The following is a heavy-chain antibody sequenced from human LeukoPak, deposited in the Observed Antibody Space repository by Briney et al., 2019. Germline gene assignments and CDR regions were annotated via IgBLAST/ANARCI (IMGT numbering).Heavy chain of an antibody. Sequence: GASVKVSCKASGYTFSSYDINWVRQATGQGIEWMGWMNPNSGNTGYAQKFQDRVNMTSNTSISTAYMELSSLRSEYAAVYYCARGKYSSSWHNWFDPWGQGTLVTVSS. D-gene: IGHD6-13*01. CDR1: GYTFSSYD. J-gene: IGHJ5*02. CDR2: MNPNSGNT. V-gene: IGHV1-8*01. CDR3: ARGKYSSSWHNWFDP.